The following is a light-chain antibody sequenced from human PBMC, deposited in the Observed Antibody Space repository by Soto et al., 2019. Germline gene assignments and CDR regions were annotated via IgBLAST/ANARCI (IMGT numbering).Light chain of an antibody. CDR2: DES. Sequence: EIVLTQSPGTLSLSPGERATLSCRASQGVSSNSLAWYQQKRGQAPRRLIYDESHRTTGIPDKLSGSGAEPDFTFTINRLGPEDFAVYYCQQYGTSLCTFDQGPKQAMK. J-gene: IGKJ2*02. CDR3: QQYGTSLCT. V-gene: IGKV3-20*01. CDR1: QGVSSNS.